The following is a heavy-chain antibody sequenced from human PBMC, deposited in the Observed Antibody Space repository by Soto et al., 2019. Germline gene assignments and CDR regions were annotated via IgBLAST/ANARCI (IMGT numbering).Heavy chain of an antibody. Sequence: PETLSLTCAVSGYSISSGCYWGWIRQPPGKGLEWIGSIYHSGSTYYNPSLKSRVTISVDTSKNQFSLKLSSVTAADTAVYYCARDRVVAARGFNYYYYGMDVWCQGTTVT. CDR1: GYSISSGCY. CDR2: IYHSGST. V-gene: IGHV4-38-2*02. CDR3: ARDRVVAARGFNYYYYGMDV. J-gene: IGHJ6*02. D-gene: IGHD6-6*01.